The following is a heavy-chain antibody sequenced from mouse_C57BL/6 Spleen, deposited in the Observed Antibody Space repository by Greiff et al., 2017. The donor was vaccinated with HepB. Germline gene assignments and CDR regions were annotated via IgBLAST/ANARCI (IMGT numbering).Heavy chain of an antibody. CDR3: ARSDGTPWYFDV. Sequence: VQLQQPGAELVKPGASVKLSCKASGYTFTSYWMQWVKQSPGQGLEWIGAIDPSDSYTKYNQKFKGKATFTVDTSSRTAYMQLSSRTSEDAEVYYCARSDGTPWYFDVWGTGTTVTVSS. CDR1: GYTFTSYW. V-gene: IGHV1-50*01. CDR2: IDPSDSYT. D-gene: IGHD3-3*01. J-gene: IGHJ1*03.